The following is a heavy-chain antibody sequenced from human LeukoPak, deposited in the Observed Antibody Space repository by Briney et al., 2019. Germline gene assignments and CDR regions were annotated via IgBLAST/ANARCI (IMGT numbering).Heavy chain of an antibody. V-gene: IGHV4-34*01. J-gene: IGHJ4*02. CDR3: ARGYYYDYSGPDFDY. CDR2: INHSGST. D-gene: IGHD3-22*01. Sequence: SETLSLICAVYGGSFSGYYWSWIRQPPGKGLEWIGEINHSGSTNYNPSLTSRVTISVDTSKNQFSLRLTSVTAADTAVYYCARGYYYDYSGPDFDYWGQGTLVTVSS. CDR1: GGSFSGYY.